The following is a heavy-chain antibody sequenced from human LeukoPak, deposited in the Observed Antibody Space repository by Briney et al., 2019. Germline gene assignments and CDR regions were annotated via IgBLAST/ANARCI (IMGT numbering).Heavy chain of an antibody. Sequence: PGGSLRLFCAASEFTFSSYEMNWVRQAPGKGLEWISFISSRGSSIYYADSVKGRFTISRDNAKNSLYLQMNSLRAEDTAVYYCARDSGSYRGFDYWGQGTLVTVS. CDR3: ARDSGSYRGFDY. CDR2: ISSRGSSI. D-gene: IGHD1-26*01. CDR1: EFTFSSYE. V-gene: IGHV3-48*03. J-gene: IGHJ4*02.